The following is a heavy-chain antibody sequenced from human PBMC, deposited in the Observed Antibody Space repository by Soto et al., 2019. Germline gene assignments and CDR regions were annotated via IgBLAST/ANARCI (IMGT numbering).Heavy chain of an antibody. V-gene: IGHV1-3*01. D-gene: IGHD4-17*01. Sequence: ASVKVSCKASGYTFTSYAMHWVRQAPGQRLEWMGWINAGNGNTKYSQKFQGRVTITRDTSASTAYMELSSLRSEDTAVYYCARVLGATVTTADAFDIWGQGTMVTGS. CDR3: ARVLGATVTTADAFDI. J-gene: IGHJ3*02. CDR2: INAGNGNT. CDR1: GYTFTSYA.